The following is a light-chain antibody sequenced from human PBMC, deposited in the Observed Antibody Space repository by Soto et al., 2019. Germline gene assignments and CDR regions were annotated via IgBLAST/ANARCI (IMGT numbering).Light chain of an antibody. CDR1: SSNIGSNY. J-gene: IGLJ1*01. CDR3: AAWDDSLSGYV. V-gene: IGLV1-47*01. Sequence: QSVLTQPPSASGTPGQRVTISCSGSSSNIGSNYVYWYQQRPGTAPKLLIYRNNQQPSGVPDRFSGSKSGTSASLAISGLRSDDEADYYCAAWDDSLSGYVFGTGTKVTVL. CDR2: RNN.